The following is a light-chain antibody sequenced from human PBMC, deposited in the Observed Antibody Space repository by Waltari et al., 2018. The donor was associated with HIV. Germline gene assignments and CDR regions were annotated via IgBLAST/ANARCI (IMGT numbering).Light chain of an antibody. CDR2: DNN. Sequence: QSVVTQPPSVSGAPGQRITISCPGSSSNTGAGYDVPWYQQLPGTAPKVIIYDNNKRPSGVPDRFSGSKSGTSASLAITGLQAEDEAEYYCQSYDTSLSAVVFGGGTTLTVL. J-gene: IGLJ3*02. CDR1: SSNTGAGYD. CDR3: QSYDTSLSAVV. V-gene: IGLV1-40*01.